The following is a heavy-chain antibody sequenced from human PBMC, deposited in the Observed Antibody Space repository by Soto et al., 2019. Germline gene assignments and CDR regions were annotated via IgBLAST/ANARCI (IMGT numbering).Heavy chain of an antibody. D-gene: IGHD3-3*01. CDR3: SHSLSDFWNSTWLYSSS. J-gene: IGHJ5*02. CDR1: GFTLSTSGVG. CDR2: IYWDDDK. Sequence: QITLKESGPTLVKPTQTLTLTCTFSGFTLSTSGVGVAWIRQPPGKALEWLALIYWDDDKRYSPSLKSRLTITKDNSRAHAVPTMTNMDPVDTATHYCSHSLSDFWNSTWLYSSSWGQGTLVTVSS. V-gene: IGHV2-5*02.